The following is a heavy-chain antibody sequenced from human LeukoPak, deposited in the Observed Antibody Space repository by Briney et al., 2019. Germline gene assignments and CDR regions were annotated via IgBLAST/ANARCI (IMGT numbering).Heavy chain of an antibody. Sequence: ASVKVSCKASGYTFTSYAMHWVRQAPGQRLEWMGWINAGNGNTKYSQKFQGRVTITRDTSASTACMELSSLRSEDTAVYYCARETRIQLWSGLGYWGQGTLVTVSS. CDR1: GYTFTSYA. CDR2: INAGNGNT. J-gene: IGHJ4*02. D-gene: IGHD5-18*01. CDR3: ARETRIQLWSGLGY. V-gene: IGHV1-3*01.